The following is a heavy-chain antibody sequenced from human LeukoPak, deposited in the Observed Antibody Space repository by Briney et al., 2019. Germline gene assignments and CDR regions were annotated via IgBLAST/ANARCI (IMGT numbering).Heavy chain of an antibody. Sequence: GGSLRLSCAASGLTDTNAWRNWVRQAPAKGLEWVGRLASKTDGGTTDYAAPVKGRFTISRDDSKNTLFLQMNSLKTEDTAVYYCTTGIRGDCGQGTLVTVSS. CDR3: TTGIRGD. J-gene: IGHJ4*02. CDR1: GLTDTNAW. V-gene: IGHV3-15*04. CDR2: LASKTDGGTT.